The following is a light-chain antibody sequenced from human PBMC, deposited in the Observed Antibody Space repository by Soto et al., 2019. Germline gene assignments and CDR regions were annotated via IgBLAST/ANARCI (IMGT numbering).Light chain of an antibody. V-gene: IGKV3-20*01. J-gene: IGKJ3*01. CDR1: QSVTSSY. CDR3: QQYGSSPALFT. CDR2: GAS. Sequence: EIVLTQSPGTLSLSPGERATLSCRASQSVTSSYLAWYQQKPGQAPRLLIYGASSRATVIPDRFSGSGSGTEFTLTISRLEPEDFAVYYCQQYGSSPALFTFGPGTKVDIK.